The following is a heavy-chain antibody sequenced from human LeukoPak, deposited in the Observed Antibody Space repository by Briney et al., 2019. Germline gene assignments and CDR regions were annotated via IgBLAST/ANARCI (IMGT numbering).Heavy chain of an antibody. CDR2: INHSGST. V-gene: IGHV4-34*01. J-gene: IGHJ6*03. D-gene: IGHD6-6*01. Sequence: SETLSLTCAVYGGSFSGYYWSWIRQPPGKGLEWIGEINHSGSTNYSPSLKSRVTISVDTSKNQFSLKLSSVTAADTAVYYCARARGSISLGRRDYYYYYMDVWGKGTTVTVSS. CDR1: GGSFSGYY. CDR3: ARARGSISLGRRDYYYYYMDV.